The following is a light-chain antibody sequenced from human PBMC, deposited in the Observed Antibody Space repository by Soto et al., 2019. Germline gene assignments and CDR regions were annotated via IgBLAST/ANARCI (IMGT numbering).Light chain of an antibody. CDR1: QTISSW. Sequence: DIQITQSPSTLSASVGDRVTITCRASQTISSWLAWYQQKPGKAPKLLIYAASTLESGVPSRFSGSRSGTEFTLTISSLQPDDFATYYCQQYNTYWTFGQGTKVDIK. V-gene: IGKV1-5*01. CDR2: AAS. CDR3: QQYNTYWT. J-gene: IGKJ1*01.